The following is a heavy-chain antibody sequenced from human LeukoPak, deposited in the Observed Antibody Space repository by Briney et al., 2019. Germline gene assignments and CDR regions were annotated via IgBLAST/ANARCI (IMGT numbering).Heavy chain of an antibody. Sequence: ASVKVSCKASGYSFSTHWMHWVRQAPGQGLEWMGIINPSGGFTSYAQKLQGRVTMTTDTSTSTAYMELRSLRSDDTAVYYCARVGGYPKGVFDYWGQGTLVTVSS. V-gene: IGHV1-46*01. CDR1: GYSFSTHW. CDR2: INPSGGFT. D-gene: IGHD3-22*01. CDR3: ARVGGYPKGVFDY. J-gene: IGHJ4*02.